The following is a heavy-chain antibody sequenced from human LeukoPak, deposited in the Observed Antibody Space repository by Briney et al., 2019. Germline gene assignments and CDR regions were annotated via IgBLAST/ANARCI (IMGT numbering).Heavy chain of an antibody. V-gene: IGHV3-23*01. D-gene: IGHD3-22*01. J-gene: IGHJ4*02. CDR2: ISGSGGST. CDR3: AKDSGGDYYDSSGYLYY. CDR1: GFTFSSYA. Sequence: GGSLRLSCAASGFTFSSYAMSWVRQAPGKGLEWVSAISGSGGSTYYADSVKGRFTISRDNSKNTLYLQMNSLRGEDTAVYYCAKDSGGDYYDSSGYLYYWGQGTLVTVSS.